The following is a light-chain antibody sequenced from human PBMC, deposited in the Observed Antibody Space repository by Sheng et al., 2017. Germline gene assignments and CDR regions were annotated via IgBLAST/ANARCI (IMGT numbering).Light chain of an antibody. V-gene: IGKV3-11*01. CDR3: QQRYNWPPLT. CDR1: QSLGDF. CDR2: SAS. J-gene: IGKJ4*01. Sequence: EIVMTQSPATLSVSPGERATLSCRASQSLGDFLAWFQQKPGQPPRLLIYSASTRATGIPARFSGSGSGTDFILTISSLEPEDFAVYYCQQRYNWPPLTFGGGTRVEIK.